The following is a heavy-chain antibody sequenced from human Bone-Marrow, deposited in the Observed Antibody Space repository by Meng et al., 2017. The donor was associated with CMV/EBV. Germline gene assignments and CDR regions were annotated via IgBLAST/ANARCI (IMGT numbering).Heavy chain of an antibody. V-gene: IGHV1-8*01. D-gene: IGHD3-10*01. Sequence: ASVKVSCKASGYTFTSYDINWVRQATGQGLEWMGWMNPNSGNTGYAQKFQGRVTMTTDTSTSTAYMELRSLRSDDTAMYYCARVNQRRGVRPNYYYYGMDVWGQGTTVTVSS. J-gene: IGHJ6*02. CDR2: MNPNSGNT. CDR1: GYTFTSYD. CDR3: ARVNQRRGVRPNYYYYGMDV.